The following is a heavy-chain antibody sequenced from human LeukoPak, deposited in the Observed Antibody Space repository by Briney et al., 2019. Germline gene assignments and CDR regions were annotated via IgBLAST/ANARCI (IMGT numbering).Heavy chain of an antibody. V-gene: IGHV3-30*04. J-gene: IGHJ4*02. CDR1: GFTFSSYA. D-gene: IGHD1-26*01. CDR2: ISYDGSDK. CDR3: ANVLGWEFQTFHY. Sequence: GGSLRLSCAASGFTFSSYAMYWVRQAPGKGLEWVAVISYDGSDKFYADSVKGRFTISRDNSKNTLYLQMNSLRGDDTAVYYCANVLGWEFQTFHYWGQGTLVTVSS.